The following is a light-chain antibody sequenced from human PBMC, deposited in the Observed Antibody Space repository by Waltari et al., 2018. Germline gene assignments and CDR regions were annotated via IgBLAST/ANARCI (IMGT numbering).Light chain of an antibody. Sequence: NDNSYLAWYQQKPGQPPRLLIHRASSRASGIPDRFSGSGSGTDFTLTISSLEAEDVGVYYCYQHCSRYTFGQGTKVEI. V-gene: IGKV4-1*01. CDR1: NDNSY. CDR3: YQHCSRYT. CDR2: RAS. J-gene: IGKJ2*01.